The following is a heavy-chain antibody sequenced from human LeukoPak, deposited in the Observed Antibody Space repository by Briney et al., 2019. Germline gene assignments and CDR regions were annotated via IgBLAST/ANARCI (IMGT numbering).Heavy chain of an antibody. Sequence: GGSLRLSCEASGFIFSSYGFHWVRQAPGKGLEWVTLISYDGRNQYYGQSVKGRFTISRDNSKNIVYLQMNSLRIEDTGVYYCAKDHIMITFGGVIAPLTIWGQGTLVTVSS. CDR3: AKDHIMITFGGVIAPLTI. CDR2: ISYDGRNQ. V-gene: IGHV3-30*18. J-gene: IGHJ4*02. D-gene: IGHD3-16*02. CDR1: GFIFSSYG.